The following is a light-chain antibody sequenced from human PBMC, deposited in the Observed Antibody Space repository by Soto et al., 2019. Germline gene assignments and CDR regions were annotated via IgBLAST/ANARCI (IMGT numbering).Light chain of an antibody. CDR1: QGISSY. Sequence: DIPMTQSPSSVSASVGDRVTITCRASQGISSYLAWYQQKPGEAPKVMIYAAFSLQSGVPSRFSGSGAGTDFTLTISSLQPEDFATYYCQQTNSFPLTFGGGTKVEIK. CDR3: QQTNSFPLT. V-gene: IGKV1D-12*01. J-gene: IGKJ4*01. CDR2: AAF.